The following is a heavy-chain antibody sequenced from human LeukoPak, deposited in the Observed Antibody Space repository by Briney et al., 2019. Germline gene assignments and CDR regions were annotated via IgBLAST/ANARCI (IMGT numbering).Heavy chain of an antibody. CDR1: GGSISSYY. CDR2: IYYSGST. Sequence: KPSETLSLTCTVSGGSISSYYWSWIRQPPGKGLEWIGYIYYSGSTNYNPSPKSRVTISVDTSKNQFSLKLSSVTAADTAVYYCARGEGLFDYWGQGTLVTVSS. V-gene: IGHV4-59*01. J-gene: IGHJ4*02. CDR3: ARGEGLFDY.